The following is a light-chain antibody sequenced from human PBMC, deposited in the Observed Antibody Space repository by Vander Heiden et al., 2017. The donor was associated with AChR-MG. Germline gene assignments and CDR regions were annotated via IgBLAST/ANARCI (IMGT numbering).Light chain of an antibody. CDR1: SSDVDGYNY. V-gene: IGLV2-8*01. CDR2: EVT. J-gene: IGLJ2*01. Sequence: QSALTQPPSASGSTGQSVTIPCTGPSSDVDGYNYVSWYQQDPGKAPKLIMYEVTKRPSGVPDRFSGSKSGNTASLTVSGLQAEDEADYYCSSYAGSNKVVFGGGARLTGL. CDR3: SSYAGSNKVV.